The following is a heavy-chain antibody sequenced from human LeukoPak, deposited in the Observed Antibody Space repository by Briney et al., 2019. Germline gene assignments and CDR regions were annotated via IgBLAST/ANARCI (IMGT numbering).Heavy chain of an antibody. Sequence: SETLSLTCTVSGGSISSYYWTWIRQPPGKGLEWIGEINHSGSTNYNPSLKSRVTISVDTSKNQFSLKLSSVTAADTAVYYCARLRATVTSYYYYGMDVWGQGTTVTVSS. D-gene: IGHD4-17*01. J-gene: IGHJ6*02. CDR2: INHSGST. CDR3: ARLRATVTSYYYYGMDV. V-gene: IGHV4-34*01. CDR1: GGSISSYY.